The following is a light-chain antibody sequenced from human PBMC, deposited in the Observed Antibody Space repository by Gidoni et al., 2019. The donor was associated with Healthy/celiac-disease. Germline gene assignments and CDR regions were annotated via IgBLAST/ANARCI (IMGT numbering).Light chain of an antibody. Sequence: DIVLPQSPVTLSLSPGERATLSCRASQSVSSSYLAWYQQKPGQAPRLLIYGASSRATGIPDRFSGSGSGTDFTLTISRLEPEDFEVYYCQQYGSSPPYTFGQGTKLEIK. V-gene: IGKV3-20*01. CDR1: QSVSSSY. CDR3: QQYGSSPPYT. J-gene: IGKJ2*01. CDR2: GAS.